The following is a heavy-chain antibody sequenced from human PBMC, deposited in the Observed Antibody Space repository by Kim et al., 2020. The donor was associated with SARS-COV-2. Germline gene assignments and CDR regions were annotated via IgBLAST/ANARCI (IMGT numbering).Heavy chain of an antibody. CDR2: IGGSGGST. Sequence: GGSLRLSCGASGFSVASYAMSWVRQAPGKGLEWVSGIGGSGGSTYYADSVKGRFTISRHISKNTLFVLMNSLRAEDTAVYYCAKERRGYNSSWYCFYPYYGRAVWGPGPTVTVSS. CDR3: AKERRGYNSSWYCFYPYYGRAV. J-gene: IGHJ6*02. D-gene: IGHD6-13*01. V-gene: IGHV3-23*01. CDR1: GFSVASYA.